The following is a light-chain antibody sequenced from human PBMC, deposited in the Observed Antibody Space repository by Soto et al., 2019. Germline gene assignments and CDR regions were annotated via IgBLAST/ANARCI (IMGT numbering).Light chain of an antibody. CDR3: LQLNSYPRT. CDR2: AAS. CDR1: QDINSY. Sequence: DIQLTQSPPFLSASVGDRVTIACRASQDINSYLAWYQQNPGKAPKLLIYAASTLFSGVPSRFSGSGSGTEFTRTISSLQPEDFATYYCLQLNSYPRTFGQGNKVEMK. J-gene: IGKJ1*01. V-gene: IGKV1-9*01.